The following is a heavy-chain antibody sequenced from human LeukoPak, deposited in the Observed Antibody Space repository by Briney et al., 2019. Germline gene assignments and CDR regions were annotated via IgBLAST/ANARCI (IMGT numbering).Heavy chain of an antibody. D-gene: IGHD2-2*01. CDR1: GGSFSDYY. CDR2: INHSGST. CDR3: ARGGIVVVPAAPPNWFDP. J-gene: IGHJ5*02. Sequence: SETLSLTCAVYGGSFSDYYWSWIRQPPGKGLEWIGEINHSGSTNYNPSLKSRVTISVDTSKNQFSLKLSSVTAADTAVYYCARGGIVVVPAAPPNWFDPWGQGTLVTVSS. V-gene: IGHV4-34*01.